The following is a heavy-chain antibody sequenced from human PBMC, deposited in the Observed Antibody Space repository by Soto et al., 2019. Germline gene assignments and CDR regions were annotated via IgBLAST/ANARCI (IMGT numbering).Heavy chain of an antibody. J-gene: IGHJ6*02. Sequence: ASVKVSCKASGYTFTSYYMHWVRQAPGQGLERMGIINPSGGSTSYAQKFQGRVTMTRDTSTSTFYMDLSSLKSGDTAVYFCARDRAGRGQFLHYYGMDVWGQGTTVTVSS. D-gene: IGHD6-13*01. CDR3: ARDRAGRGQFLHYYGMDV. V-gene: IGHV1-46*01. CDR1: GYTFTSYY. CDR2: INPSGGST.